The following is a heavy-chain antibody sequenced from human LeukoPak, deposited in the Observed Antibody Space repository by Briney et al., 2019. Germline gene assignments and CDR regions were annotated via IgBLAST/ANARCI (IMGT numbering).Heavy chain of an antibody. CDR1: GFTFDDYA. Sequence: PGGSLRLSCAASGFTFDDYAMHRVRQAPGKGLEWVSLISGDGGTTYSADSVKGRFTISRDNSKNSLYLQMNSLRTEDTALYYCARSLPDYFDYWGQGTLVTVSS. CDR2: ISGDGGTT. J-gene: IGHJ4*02. CDR3: ARSLPDYFDY. V-gene: IGHV3-43*02.